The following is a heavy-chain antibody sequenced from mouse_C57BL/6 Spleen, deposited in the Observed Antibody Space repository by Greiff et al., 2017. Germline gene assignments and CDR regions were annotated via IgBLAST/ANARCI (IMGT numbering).Heavy chain of an antibody. CDR1: GYAFSSSW. Sequence: VKLQQSGPELVKPGASVKISCKASGYAFSSSWMNWVKQRPGKGLEWIGRIYPGDGDTNYNGKFKGKATLTADKSSSTAYMQLSSLTSEDSAVYYCGREGHGNGYWGQGTTLTVSS. J-gene: IGHJ2*01. D-gene: IGHD2-1*01. CDR2: IYPGDGDT. CDR3: GREGHGNGY. V-gene: IGHV1-82*01.